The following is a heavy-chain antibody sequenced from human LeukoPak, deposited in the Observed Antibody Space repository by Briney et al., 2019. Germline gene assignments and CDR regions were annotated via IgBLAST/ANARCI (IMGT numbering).Heavy chain of an antibody. CDR3: AKSAVYYFDY. V-gene: IGHV3-30*18. Sequence: GRSLRLSCAASGFTFSSYGMHWVRQAPGKGLEWVAVISYDGSNKYYADSVKGRFTISRDNSKNTLYLQMNSLRAEDTAVYYCAKSAVYYFDYWGQGTLVTVSS. J-gene: IGHJ4*02. CDR1: GFTFSSYG. D-gene: IGHD6-19*01. CDR2: ISYDGSNK.